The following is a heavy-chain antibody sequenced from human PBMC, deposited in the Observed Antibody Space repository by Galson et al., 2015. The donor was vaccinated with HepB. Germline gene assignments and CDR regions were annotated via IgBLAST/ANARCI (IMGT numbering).Heavy chain of an antibody. CDR1: GFAFRSYW. V-gene: IGHV3-74*01. D-gene: IGHD3-16*01. J-gene: IGHJ6*02. Sequence: SLRLSCAASGFAFRSYWMHWVRQVPWKGLVWVSRLNTDGSYPSYADSVKGRFTISRDNARNILYLQINSLRAEDTAVYYCTRDSYYDSLYYGMDVWGQGTTVTVSS. CDR3: TRDSYYDSLYYGMDV. CDR2: LNTDGSYP.